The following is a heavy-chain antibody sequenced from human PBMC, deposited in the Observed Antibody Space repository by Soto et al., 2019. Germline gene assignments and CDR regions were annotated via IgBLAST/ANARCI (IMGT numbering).Heavy chain of an antibody. CDR2: ISSTTNYI. CDR1: GFTFTRYR. J-gene: IGHJ4*02. V-gene: IGHV3-21*06. Sequence: GGSLRLSSAASGFTFTRYRMNWVRQAPGKGLEWVSSISSTTNYIYYGDSMKGRFTISRDNAKNSLYLEMNSLRAEDTAVYYCARESEDLTSNFDYWGQGTLVTVS. CDR3: ARESEDLTSNFDY.